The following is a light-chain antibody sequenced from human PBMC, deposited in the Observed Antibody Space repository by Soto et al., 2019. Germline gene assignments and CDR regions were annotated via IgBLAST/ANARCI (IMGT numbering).Light chain of an antibody. V-gene: IGKV1-5*01. J-gene: IGKJ1*01. CDR3: QHYKSYPWT. CDR1: QSISGW. Sequence: DIQMTQSPSTLSASVGDRVTITCRASQSISGWLAWYRQKPGKAPKLLIYEASSLESGVPSRFSGSGSGTEFTLIISSLQLDDFATYYCQHYKSYPWTFGQGTKVEIK. CDR2: EAS.